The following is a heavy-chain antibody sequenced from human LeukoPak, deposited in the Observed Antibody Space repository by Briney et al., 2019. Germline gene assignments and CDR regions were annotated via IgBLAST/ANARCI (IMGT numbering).Heavy chain of an antibody. V-gene: IGHV1-69*13. J-gene: IGHJ3*02. Sequence: SVKVSCKASGGTFSSYAISWVRQAPGQGLEWMGGIIPIFGTANYAQKFQGRVTITADESTSTAYMELSSLRSEDTAVYYCARDLLRALSGYIPAYAFDIWGQGTMGTVSS. CDR3: ARDLLRALSGYIPAYAFDI. CDR2: IIPIFGTA. CDR1: GGTFSSYA. D-gene: IGHD3-22*01.